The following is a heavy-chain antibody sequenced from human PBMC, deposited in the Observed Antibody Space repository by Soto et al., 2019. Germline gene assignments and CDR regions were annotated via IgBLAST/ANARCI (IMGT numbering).Heavy chain of an antibody. D-gene: IGHD5-12*01. CDR2: IKEDGSEQ. V-gene: IGHV3-7*01. CDR3: ARDPAPVGYRGMDV. Sequence: GGYLRLSCAASGFTFSSSWMTWVRQAPGKGLAWVANIKEDGSEQYYVDSVKGRFTISRDNTNESLYLQMNSLRAEDTAVYYCARDPAPVGYRGMDVWGQGTTVTVSS. J-gene: IGHJ6*02. CDR1: GFTFSSSW.